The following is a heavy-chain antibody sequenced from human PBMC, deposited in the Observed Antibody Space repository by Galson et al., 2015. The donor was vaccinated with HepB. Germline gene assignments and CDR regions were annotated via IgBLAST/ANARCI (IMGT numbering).Heavy chain of an antibody. CDR1: GFTFSSYA. CDR3: ARSPIAAAGTHAFDY. D-gene: IGHD6-13*01. J-gene: IGHJ4*02. V-gene: IGHV3-30-3*01. CDR2: ISYDGSNK. Sequence: SLRLSCAASGFTFSSYAMHWVRQAPGKGLEWVAVISYDGSNKYYADSVKGRFTISRDNSKNTLYLQMNSLRAEDTAVYYCARSPIAAAGTHAFDYWGQGPLVTVSS.